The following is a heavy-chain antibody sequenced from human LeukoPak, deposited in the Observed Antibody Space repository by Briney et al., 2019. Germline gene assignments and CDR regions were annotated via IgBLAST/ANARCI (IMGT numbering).Heavy chain of an antibody. Sequence: KPSETLSLTCAVYGGSFSGYYWSWIRQPPGKGLEWIGEINHSGSTNYNPSLKSRVTISVDTSKNQFSLKLSSVTAADTAVYYCARRYDYVWGSYRYKGSYFDYRGQGTLVTVSS. CDR3: ARRYDYVWGSYRYKGSYFDY. CDR2: INHSGST. V-gene: IGHV4-34*01. CDR1: GGSFSGYY. D-gene: IGHD3-16*02. J-gene: IGHJ4*02.